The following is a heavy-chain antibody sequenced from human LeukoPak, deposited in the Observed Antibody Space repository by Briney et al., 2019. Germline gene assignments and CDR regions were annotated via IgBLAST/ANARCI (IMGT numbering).Heavy chain of an antibody. V-gene: IGHV1-8*01. Sequence: ASVKVSCKTSGYTFYNYDINWVRQATGQGLEWMGWRNTNSGNTGSAQKFQGRVIMTTNISMSTAYTELRGLRYEDTAIYYCVRGAPVAIFGPGYHEYFEYWGQGTVDGVSS. CDR2: RNTNSGNT. D-gene: IGHD3-3*01. CDR3: VRGAPVAIFGPGYHEYFEY. J-gene: IGHJ4*02. CDR1: GYTFYNYD.